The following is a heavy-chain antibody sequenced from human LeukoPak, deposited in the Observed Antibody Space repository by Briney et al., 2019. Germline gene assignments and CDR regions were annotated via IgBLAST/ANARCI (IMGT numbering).Heavy chain of an antibody. V-gene: IGHV3-7*01. CDR3: ARIAVAAFDY. CDR1: GFPLSSYW. Sequence: GGSLRLSFAASGFPLSSYWMSWVRPAPGKGREWVANIKQDGSEIYYVASVKGRFTIPRDNAKNSLYLQMNSLRAEDTAVYYCARIAVAAFDYWGQGTLVTVSS. D-gene: IGHD6-19*01. CDR2: IKQDGSEI. J-gene: IGHJ4*02.